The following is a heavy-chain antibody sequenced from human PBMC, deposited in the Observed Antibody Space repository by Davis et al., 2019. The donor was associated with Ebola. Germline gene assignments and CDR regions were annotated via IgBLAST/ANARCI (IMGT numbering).Heavy chain of an antibody. Sequence: MPSETLSLTCAISGDSVSSNSASWNWIRQSPSRGLEWLGRTYYRSKWYTDHAVSVKSRMTINPDTSKNQFSLQLNSVAPEDTAVYYCAGDAAATFGMDVWGQGTTVTVSS. CDR3: AGDAAATFGMDV. J-gene: IGHJ6*02. CDR1: GDSVSSNSAS. V-gene: IGHV6-1*01. D-gene: IGHD2-15*01. CDR2: TYYRSKWYT.